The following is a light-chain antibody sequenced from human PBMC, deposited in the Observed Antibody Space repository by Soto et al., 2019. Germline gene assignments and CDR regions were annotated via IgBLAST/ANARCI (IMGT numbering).Light chain of an antibody. V-gene: IGLV1-40*01. CDR3: QSSDTSLSGSEV. J-gene: IGLJ2*01. Sequence: QSVLTQPPSVSGAPGQRVTISCTGSSSNIGAGYDVHWYQQLPGTAPKLLIFGTSNRPSGVPDRCSGSKSGTSASLAITGLQAEDESDYYCQSSDTSLSGSEVFGGGTKLTVL. CDR2: GTS. CDR1: SSNIGAGYD.